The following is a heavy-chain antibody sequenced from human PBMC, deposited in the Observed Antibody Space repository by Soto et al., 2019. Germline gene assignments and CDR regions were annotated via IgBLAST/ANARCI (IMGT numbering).Heavy chain of an antibody. CDR1: GFSFSSYS. J-gene: IGHJ6*02. V-gene: IGHV3-30-3*01. CDR3: ARATPRGIAAPGTWGSGMDV. Sequence: PGGSLRLSCTASGFSFSSYSLHWVRQTPGKGLEWVAVISYDGSNKYYADSVKGRFTVSRDSPKNTLFLQMNSLKPEDTAVYYCARATPRGIAAPGTWGSGMDVWGQGTTVTV. CDR2: ISYDGSNK. D-gene: IGHD6-13*01.